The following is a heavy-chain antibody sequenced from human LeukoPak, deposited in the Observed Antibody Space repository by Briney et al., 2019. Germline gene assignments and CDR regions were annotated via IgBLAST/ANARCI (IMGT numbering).Heavy chain of an antibody. CDR2: ICPGDSDT. CDR3: ARYIAAAGTGIDY. D-gene: IGHD6-13*01. J-gene: IGHJ4*02. Sequence: GESLKISCKGSGYSFTSYWIGWVRQLPGKGLEWMGIICPGDSDTRYSPSFQGQVTISADKSISTAYLQWSSLKASDTAMYYCARYIAAAGTGIDYWGQGTLVTVSS. CDR1: GYSFTSYW. V-gene: IGHV5-51*01.